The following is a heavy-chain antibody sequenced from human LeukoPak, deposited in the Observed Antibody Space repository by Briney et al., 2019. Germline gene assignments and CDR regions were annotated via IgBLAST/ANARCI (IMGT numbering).Heavy chain of an antibody. Sequence: ASVKVSCKAFGYTFTSNYMHWVRQAPGQGPEWMGVISPSGGSTTYAQKFQGRVTLTRDMSTSTDYLELSSLRAEDTAVYYCARDRGVAYCGGDCYRSDYWGQGTLVTVSS. D-gene: IGHD2-21*02. J-gene: IGHJ4*02. CDR1: GYTFTSNY. CDR2: ISPSGGST. CDR3: ARDRGVAYCGGDCYRSDY. V-gene: IGHV1-46*01.